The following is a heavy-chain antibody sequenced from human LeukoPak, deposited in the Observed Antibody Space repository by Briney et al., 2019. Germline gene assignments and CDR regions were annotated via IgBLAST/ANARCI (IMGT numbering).Heavy chain of an antibody. D-gene: IGHD6-13*01. V-gene: IGHV4-34*01. J-gene: IGHJ4*02. CDR2: INHSGST. Sequence: SETLSLTCAVYGGSFSGYYWSWIRQPPGKGLEWIEEINHSGSTNYNPSLKSRVTISVDTSKNQFSLKLSSVTAADTAVYYCARVREQLVVGRWDADYWGQGTLVTVSS. CDR1: GGSFSGYY. CDR3: ARVREQLVVGRWDADY.